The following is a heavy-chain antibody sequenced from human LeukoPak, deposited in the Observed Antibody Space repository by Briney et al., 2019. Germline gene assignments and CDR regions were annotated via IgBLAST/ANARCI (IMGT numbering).Heavy chain of an antibody. CDR2: IIPIFGTA. Sequence: SVKVSCKASGGTFRSYAISWVREAPGQGLEWMGGIIPIFGTANYAQKFQGRVTITADESTSTAYMELSSLRSEDTAVYYCARANAPYCSGGSCLANYFDYWGQGTLVTVSS. J-gene: IGHJ4*02. D-gene: IGHD2-15*01. CDR1: GGTFRSYA. V-gene: IGHV1-69*13. CDR3: ARANAPYCSGGSCLANYFDY.